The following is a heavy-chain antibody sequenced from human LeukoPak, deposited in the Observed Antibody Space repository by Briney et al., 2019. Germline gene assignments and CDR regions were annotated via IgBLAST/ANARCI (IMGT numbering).Heavy chain of an antibody. CDR2: ISYDGSNK. Sequence: PGGSLRLSCAASGFTFSSYWMSWVRQAPGKGLEWVAVISYDGSNKYYADSVKGRFAISRDNSKNTLYLQMNSLRAEDTAVYYCARERDPTTVVTTDYYGMDVWGQGTTVTVSS. J-gene: IGHJ6*02. D-gene: IGHD4-23*01. V-gene: IGHV3-30*09. CDR3: ARERDPTTVVTTDYYGMDV. CDR1: GFTFSSYW.